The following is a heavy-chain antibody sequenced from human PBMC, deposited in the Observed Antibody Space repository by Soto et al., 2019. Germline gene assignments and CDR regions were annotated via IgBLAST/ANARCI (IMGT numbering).Heavy chain of an antibody. CDR3: ARGFSSGWPFGY. CDR2: INPSGGST. D-gene: IGHD6-19*01. Sequence: QVQLVQSGAEVKKPGASVKVSCKASGYTFTNYYMHWVRQAPGQGLEWMGIINPSGGSTTYAQKSQGGVSMTSDTSTSTVYREVSSRRWEDTAVYYCARGFSSGWPFGYWGQGTTVPVSS. CDR1: GYTFTNYY. V-gene: IGHV1-46*01. J-gene: IGHJ4*02.